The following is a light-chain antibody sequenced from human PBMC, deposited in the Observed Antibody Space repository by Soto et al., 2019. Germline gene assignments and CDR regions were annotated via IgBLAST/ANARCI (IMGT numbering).Light chain of an antibody. CDR3: GAWDSSLSVVL. J-gene: IGLJ2*01. CDR2: DND. V-gene: IGLV1-51*01. Sequence: QSVLTQPPSMSAAPGQKVTISCSGSTSNIENNYVSWYQHLPGTAPKLLIYDNDERPSGIPDRFSASKSGTSATLGITGLQSGDEADYYCGAWDSSLSVVLFGGGTKLTVL. CDR1: TSNIENNY.